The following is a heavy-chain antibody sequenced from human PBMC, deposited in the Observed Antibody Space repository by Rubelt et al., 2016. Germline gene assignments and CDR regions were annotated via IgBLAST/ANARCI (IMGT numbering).Heavy chain of an antibody. Sequence: QVQLVQSGAEVKKPGASVKVSCKVSGYTLTDLSMHWVRRAPGKALEWRGGFDPEDGETIYAQTCHVKGTSTNETATATAYVELRSGSSKGTAAYYCSSRSRWVGARDRYFDFWGQGTLVTVSS. V-gene: IGHV1-24*01. J-gene: IGHJ4*02. D-gene: IGHD3-10*01. CDR2: FDPEDGET. CDR3: SSRSRWVGARDRYFDF. CDR1: GYTLTDLS.